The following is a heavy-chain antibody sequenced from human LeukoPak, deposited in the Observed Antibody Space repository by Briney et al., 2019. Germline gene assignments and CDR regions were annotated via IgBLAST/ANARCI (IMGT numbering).Heavy chain of an antibody. CDR3: ARGVDYYDSSGTIDY. CDR2: IIPIFGTA. D-gene: IGHD3-22*01. J-gene: IGHJ4*02. V-gene: IGHV1-69*13. CDR1: GGTFSSYA. Sequence: SVKVSCKASGGTFSSYAISWVRQAPGQGLEWMGGIIPIFGTANYAQKFQGRVTITADESTSTAYMELSSLRSEDTAVYYCARGVDYYDSSGTIDYWGQGTLVTVSS.